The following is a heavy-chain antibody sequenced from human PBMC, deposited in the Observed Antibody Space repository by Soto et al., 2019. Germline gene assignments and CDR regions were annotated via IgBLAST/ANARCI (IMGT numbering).Heavy chain of an antibody. CDR1: AS. Sequence: ASMCRFRKTPGKGLEWVGRIKSKTDSGTTDYAAPVKGRFTISIDDSKNTLYLQMNSLKTEDTAAYYCSTFFDYVWGGHRLSNGFDSWAQGTLVTVSS. CDR3: STFFDYVWGGHRLSNGFDS. J-gene: IGHJ4*02. D-gene: IGHD3-16*01. V-gene: IGHV3-15*01. CDR2: IKSKTDSGTT.